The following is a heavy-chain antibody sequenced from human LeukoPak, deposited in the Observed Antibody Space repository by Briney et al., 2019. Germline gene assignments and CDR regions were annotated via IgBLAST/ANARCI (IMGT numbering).Heavy chain of an antibody. J-gene: IGHJ4*02. D-gene: IGHD2-8*02. CDR2: IYSGGDI. CDR3: ARDSSTGGVDY. V-gene: IGHV3-53*01. Sequence: GSLRLSCAASGFTVSSNSMNWVRQAPGKGLECVSVIYSGGDIYYADSVKGRFTISRDNSQNTLYLQMNSLRAEDTAVYYCARDSSTGGVDYWGQGTLVTVSS. CDR1: GFTVSSNS.